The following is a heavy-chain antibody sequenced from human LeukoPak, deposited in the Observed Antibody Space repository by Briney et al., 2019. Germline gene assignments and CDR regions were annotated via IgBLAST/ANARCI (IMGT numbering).Heavy chain of an antibody. Sequence: GGSLRLSCAASGFPFNNAWMSWVRQAPGKGLEWVGRIKSKADGGTTDYAAPVKGRFTISRDDSKNTVYLQMNSLKIEDTAMYYCTTDDPVNRSWGQGTLVTVSS. CDR1: GFPFNNAW. CDR3: TTDDPVNRS. D-gene: IGHD2/OR15-2a*01. CDR2: IKSKADGGTT. J-gene: IGHJ4*02. V-gene: IGHV3-15*01.